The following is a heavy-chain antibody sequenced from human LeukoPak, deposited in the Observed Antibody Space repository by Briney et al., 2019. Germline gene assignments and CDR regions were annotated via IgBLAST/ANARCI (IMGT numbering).Heavy chain of an antibody. CDR2: INHSGST. CDR1: GGSFSGYY. D-gene: IGHD2-2*01. CDR3: ARDGLGYCSSTSCYPPYYYYYMDV. V-gene: IGHV4-34*01. Sequence: SETLSLTCAAYGGSFSGYYWSWIRQPPGKGLEWIGEINHSGSTNYNPSLKSRVTISVDTSKNRFSLKLSSVTAADTAVYYYARDGLGYCSSTSCYPPYYYYYMDVWGKGTTVTVSS. J-gene: IGHJ6*03.